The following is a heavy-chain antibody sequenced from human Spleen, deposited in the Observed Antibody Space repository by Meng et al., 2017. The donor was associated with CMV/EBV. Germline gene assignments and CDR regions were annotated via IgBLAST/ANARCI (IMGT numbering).Heavy chain of an antibody. CDR2: IRYDGINK. CDR3: AKVHVDMATVTFGGFDF. CDR1: GFIFRTYG. J-gene: IGHJ4*02. V-gene: IGHV3-30*02. D-gene: IGHD3-16*01. Sequence: GESLKISCAASGFIFRTYGMHWVRQAPGKGLEWVAFIRYDGINKYYGDSVEGRFTIYRDNSENTVDLQMNSLRPEDTAVYYCAKVHVDMATVTFGGFDFWGQGALVTVSS.